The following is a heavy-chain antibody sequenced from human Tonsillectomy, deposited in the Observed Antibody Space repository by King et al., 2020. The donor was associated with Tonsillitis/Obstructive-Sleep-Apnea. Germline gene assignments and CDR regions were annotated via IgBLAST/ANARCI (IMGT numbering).Heavy chain of an antibody. CDR1: GGSFSGHY. Sequence: VQLQQWGAGLLKPSETLSLICAVYGGSFSGHYWHWIRQPPGKGLEWIGEINHYGGTNYNPSLKSLVTISIDTSKNQFSLKLNSVTAADTAVYYCARDVTVTTFRGDYFDYWGQGTLVTVSS. CDR3: ARDVTVTTFRGDYFDY. V-gene: IGHV4-34*01. J-gene: IGHJ4*02. CDR2: INHYGGT. D-gene: IGHD2/OR15-2a*01.